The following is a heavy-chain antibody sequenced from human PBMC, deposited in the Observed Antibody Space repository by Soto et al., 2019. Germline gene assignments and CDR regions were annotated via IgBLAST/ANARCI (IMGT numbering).Heavy chain of an antibody. CDR3: AKDLDCTNGVCYTGVFDY. J-gene: IGHJ4*02. CDR2: ISYDGSNK. V-gene: IGHV3-30*18. Sequence: PGGSLRLSCAASGFTFSSYGMHWVRQTPGKGLEWVAVISYDGSNKYYADSVKGRFTISRDNSKNTLYLQMNSLRAEDTAVYYCAKDLDCTNGVCYTGVFDYWGQGTLVTVSS. CDR1: GFTFSSYG. D-gene: IGHD2-8*01.